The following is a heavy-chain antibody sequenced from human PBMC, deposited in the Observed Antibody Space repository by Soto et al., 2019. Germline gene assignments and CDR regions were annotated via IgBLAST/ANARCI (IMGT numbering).Heavy chain of an antibody. CDR1: GFTCSLYW. CDR2: IKQDGSEK. V-gene: IGHV3-7*03. CDR3: ARTKNVNYYDSSGYYYEDY. D-gene: IGHD3-22*01. Sequence: PGGSLRLSCAASGFTCSLYWMSWVRQAPGKGLEWVANIKQDGSEKYYVDSVKGRFTISRDNAKNSLYLQMNSLRAEDTAVYYCARTKNVNYYDSSGYYYEDYWGQGTLVTVSS. J-gene: IGHJ4*02.